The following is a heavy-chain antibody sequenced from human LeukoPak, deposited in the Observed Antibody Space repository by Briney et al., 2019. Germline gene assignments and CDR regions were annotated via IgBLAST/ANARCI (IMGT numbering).Heavy chain of an antibody. D-gene: IGHD1-14*01. CDR1: GFTFDDYA. Sequence: GGSLRLSCAASGFTFDDYAMHWVRQAPGKGLEWVSGISWNSGSIGYADSVKGRFTISRDNAKNSLYLQMNSLRAEDTAVYYCAGGANHPWFDYWGQGALVTVSS. J-gene: IGHJ4*02. CDR3: AGGANHPWFDY. V-gene: IGHV3-9*01. CDR2: ISWNSGSI.